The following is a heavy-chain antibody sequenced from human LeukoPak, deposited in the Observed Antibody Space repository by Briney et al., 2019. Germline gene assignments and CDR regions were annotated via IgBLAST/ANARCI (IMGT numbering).Heavy chain of an antibody. CDR3: AKAEGKNPTGGRWLD. CDR1: GFTFSTYA. V-gene: IGHV3-23*01. D-gene: IGHD6-19*01. CDR2: ISGSGGYT. J-gene: IGHJ4*02. Sequence: GGSLRLSCAASGFTFSTYAMTCVRQAPGKGLESVSAISGSGGYTYYADSVKGRFTISRDNSKNTLYLQMNSLRADDTAIYYCAKAEGKNPTGGRWLDWGQGTLVTVSS.